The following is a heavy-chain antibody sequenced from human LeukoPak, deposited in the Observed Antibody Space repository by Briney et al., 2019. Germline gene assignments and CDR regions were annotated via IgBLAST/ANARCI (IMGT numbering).Heavy chain of an antibody. CDR1: GGPISSYY. D-gene: IGHD6-19*01. J-gene: IGHJ6*03. CDR3: ARVLVAGNTGYYMDV. CDR2: IHYSGST. Sequence: PSETLSLTCTVSGGPISSYYWSWIRQPPGEGLECIGYIHYSGSTNYNPSLKSRVTISVDTSKNQFSLKLSSVTAADTAVYYCARVLVAGNTGYYMDVWGKGITVTVSS. V-gene: IGHV4-59*01.